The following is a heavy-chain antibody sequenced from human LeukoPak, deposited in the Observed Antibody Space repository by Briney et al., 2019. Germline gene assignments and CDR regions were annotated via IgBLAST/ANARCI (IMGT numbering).Heavy chain of an antibody. CDR2: MYYSGSP. Sequence: NPSETLSLTCAVYGGSFSAYYWSWIRQPPGKGLEWIGYMYYSGSPNYNPSLKSRVTISVDTSKNQFSLKLSSVTAADTAVYYCARVNWDDGLAAFDYWGQGTLVTVSS. D-gene: IGHD1-1*01. CDR3: ARVNWDDGLAAFDY. CDR1: GGSFSAYY. V-gene: IGHV4-59*01. J-gene: IGHJ4*02.